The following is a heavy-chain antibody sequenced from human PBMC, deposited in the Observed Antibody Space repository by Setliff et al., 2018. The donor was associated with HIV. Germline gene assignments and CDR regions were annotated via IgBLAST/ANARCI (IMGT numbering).Heavy chain of an antibody. CDR2: MYYIGDT. CDR1: GGSTSHYH. CDR3: TRSIYGSGTYPLDI. Sequence: PSETLSLTCTVSGGSTSHYHWNWIRQPAGKGLEWIGRMYYIGDTNYNPSLKSRVIMSMDTSKNQFSLKLTSVTAADTAVYYCTRSIYGSGTYPLDIWGPGILVTVSS. J-gene: IGHJ4*02. D-gene: IGHD3-10*01. V-gene: IGHV4-4*07.